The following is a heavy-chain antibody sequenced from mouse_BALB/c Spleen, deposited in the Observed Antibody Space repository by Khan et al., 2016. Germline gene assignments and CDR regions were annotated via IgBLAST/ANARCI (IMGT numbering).Heavy chain of an antibody. CDR3: TRSHGYYAMDY. CDR2: IHYSGGT. J-gene: IGHJ4*01. CDR1: GYSITSGYS. V-gene: IGHV3-1*02. Sequence: EVQPQESGPDLVKPSQSLSLTCTVTGYSITSGYSWHWIRQFPGNKLEWMGYIHYSGGTKYIPSLKSRISITRDTSKNQFFLQLNSVTPEDTATYYCTRSHGYYAMDYWGQGTSVTVSS.